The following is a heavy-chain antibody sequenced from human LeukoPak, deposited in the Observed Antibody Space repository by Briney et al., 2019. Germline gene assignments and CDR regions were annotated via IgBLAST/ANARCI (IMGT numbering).Heavy chain of an antibody. D-gene: IGHD3-10*01. Sequence: GGSLRLSCAASGFTFSSYEMNWVRQAPGKGLEWVSYISSSGSTIYYADSVKGRFTISRDNAKNSLYLQMNSLRAEDTAVYYRARAEWFGESYFDYWGQGTLVTVSS. V-gene: IGHV3-48*03. CDR2: ISSSGSTI. J-gene: IGHJ4*02. CDR1: GFTFSSYE. CDR3: ARAEWFGESYFDY.